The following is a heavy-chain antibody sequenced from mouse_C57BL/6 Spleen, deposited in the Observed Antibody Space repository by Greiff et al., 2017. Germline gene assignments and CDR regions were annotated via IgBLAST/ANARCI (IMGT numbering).Heavy chain of an antibody. CDR1: GFTFSDYG. CDR3: ARRGNYPYYAMDY. J-gene: IGHJ4*01. Sequence: EVMLVESGGGLVKPGGSLKLSCAASGFTFSDYGMHWVRQAPEKGLEWVAYISSGSSTIYYADTVKGRFTISRDNAKNTLCLQMTSLRSEYTAMYYCARRGNYPYYAMDYWGQGTSVTVSS. V-gene: IGHV5-17*01. CDR2: ISSGSSTI. D-gene: IGHD6-1*01.